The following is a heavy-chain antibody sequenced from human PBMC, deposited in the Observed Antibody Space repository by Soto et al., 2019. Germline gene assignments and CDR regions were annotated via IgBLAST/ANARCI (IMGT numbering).Heavy chain of an antibody. D-gene: IGHD3-3*01. J-gene: IGHJ6*02. CDR3: ARDQRYDFWSGYYRDYGMDV. CDR1: GFTFSTSA. Sequence: GGSLRLSCAASGFTFSTSAMAWVRQAPGKGLEWFSSISSRSSYIYYADSVKGRFTISRDNAKISVYLQMNSLRAEDTAVYYCARDQRYDFWSGYYRDYGMDVWGQGTTVPVSS. V-gene: IGHV3-21*01. CDR2: ISSRSSYI.